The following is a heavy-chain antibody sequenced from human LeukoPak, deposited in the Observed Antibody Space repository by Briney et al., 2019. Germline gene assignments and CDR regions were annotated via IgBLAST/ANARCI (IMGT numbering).Heavy chain of an antibody. D-gene: IGHD1-14*01. Sequence: ASVKVSCKASGYTFTTYDINWVRQATGQGLEWMGWMNPSSGDTGYAQKFQGRVTMTRNTSISTAYMELSSLRSEDTAVYYCASNAGRAVSYYYYVMDVWGQGTTVTVSS. CDR1: GYTFTTYD. V-gene: IGHV1-8*01. CDR3: ASNAGRAVSYYYYVMDV. CDR2: MNPSSGDT. J-gene: IGHJ6*02.